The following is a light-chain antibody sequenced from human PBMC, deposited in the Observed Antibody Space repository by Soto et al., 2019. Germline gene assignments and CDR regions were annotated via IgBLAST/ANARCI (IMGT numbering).Light chain of an antibody. J-gene: IGLJ1*01. CDR2: EGS. CDR3: CSYAGGRNV. CDR1: SSDVGSYNL. Sequence: QSVLPQPASVSVSPGQSITISCTGTSSDVGSYNLVSWYQHHPGKAPKLMLFEGSKRPSGVSNRFSGSKSGNTASLTISGLQAEDEADYYCCSYAGGRNVFGTGTKVTVL. V-gene: IGLV2-23*03.